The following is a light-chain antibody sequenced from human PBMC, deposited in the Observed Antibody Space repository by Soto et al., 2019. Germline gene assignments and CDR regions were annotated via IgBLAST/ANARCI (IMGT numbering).Light chain of an antibody. CDR3: QQYGNSPWT. CDR1: QSVSSSF. V-gene: IGKV3-20*01. CDR2: GAS. Sequence: EIVLTQSPGTLSLSPGERATLSCRASQSVSSSFLAWYQQKPGQAPRLLIYGASSRATGIPDRFSGSGSGTDVTLTISRLEPEDFAVYHCQQYGNSPWTFGQGTKVEIK. J-gene: IGKJ1*01.